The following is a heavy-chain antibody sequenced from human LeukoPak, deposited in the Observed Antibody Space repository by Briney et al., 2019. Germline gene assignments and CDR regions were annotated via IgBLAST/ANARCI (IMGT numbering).Heavy chain of an antibody. Sequence: PGGSLRLSCAVSGLTFSSSWMDWVRQAPGKGLEWVASINPDGIKRYSADSVKGRFTISRDNSRNTLYLQMNSLRAEDTAVYYCAKDSFLNYYDSSGYWVDYWGQGTLVTVSS. J-gene: IGHJ4*02. CDR3: AKDSFLNYYDSSGYWVDY. CDR2: INPDGIKR. D-gene: IGHD3-22*01. CDR1: GLTFSSSW. V-gene: IGHV3-7*03.